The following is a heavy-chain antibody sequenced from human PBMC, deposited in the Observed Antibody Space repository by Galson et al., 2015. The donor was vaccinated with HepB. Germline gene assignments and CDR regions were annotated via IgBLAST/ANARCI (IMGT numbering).Heavy chain of an antibody. Sequence: CAISGDSVSGNSVGWNRIRQSPSRGLEWLGRTYYRSKWSTVNAVSVKSRITINPDTSKDQFSLQLNSVTPEDTAVYYCAKSIHLGRGFDSWGQGTLVTVSS. CDR1: GDSVSGNSVG. D-gene: IGHD7-27*01. V-gene: IGHV6-1*01. J-gene: IGHJ4*02. CDR3: AKSIHLGRGFDS. CDR2: TYYRSKWST.